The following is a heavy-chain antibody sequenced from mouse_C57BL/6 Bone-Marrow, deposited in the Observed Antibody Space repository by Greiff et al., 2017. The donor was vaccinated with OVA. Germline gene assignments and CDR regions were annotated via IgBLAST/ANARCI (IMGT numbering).Heavy chain of an antibody. CDR3: TKGYYYGNFAY. Sequence: QVQLQQSGAELVRPGASVTLSCKASGYTFTDYEMHWVKQTPVHGLEWIGAIDPETGGTAYNQKFKGKAILTADKSSSTAYMELRSLTSEDSAVDYCTKGYYYGNFAYWGQGTLVTVSA. D-gene: IGHD1-1*01. CDR2: IDPETGGT. CDR1: GYTFTDYE. V-gene: IGHV1-15*01. J-gene: IGHJ3*01.